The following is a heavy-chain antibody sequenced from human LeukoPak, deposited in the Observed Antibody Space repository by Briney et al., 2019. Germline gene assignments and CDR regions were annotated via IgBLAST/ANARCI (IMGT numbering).Heavy chain of an antibody. CDR3: TGGLAGIGYYFDY. D-gene: IGHD6-13*01. CDR1: GFTFSSYA. CDR2: ISYGGANK. Sequence: AGGSLRLSCAASGFTFSSYAMHWVRQAPGKGLEWVAVISYGGANKYYADSVKGRFTISRDNSKNTLCLQMNSLRAEDTAVYYCTGGLAGIGYYFDYWGQGALVTVSS. J-gene: IGHJ4*02. V-gene: IGHV3-30-3*01.